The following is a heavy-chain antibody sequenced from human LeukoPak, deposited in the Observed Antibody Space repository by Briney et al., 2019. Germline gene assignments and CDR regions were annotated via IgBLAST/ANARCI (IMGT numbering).Heavy chain of an antibody. V-gene: IGHV4-59*01. CDR3: ARGHNYGRLWDY. Sequence: PSETLSLTCTVSGGSISSYYWSWIRQPPGKGLEWIGYIYYSGSTNYNPSPKSRVTISVDTSKNQFPLKLSSVTAADTAVYYCARGHNYGRLWDYWGQGTLVTVSS. J-gene: IGHJ4*02. CDR2: IYYSGST. D-gene: IGHD5-18*01. CDR1: GGSISSYY.